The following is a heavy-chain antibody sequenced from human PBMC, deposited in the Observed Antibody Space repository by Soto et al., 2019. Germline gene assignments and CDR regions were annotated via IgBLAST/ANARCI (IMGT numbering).Heavy chain of an antibody. D-gene: IGHD3-10*01. Sequence: EVQLVESGGGLVQPGGSLKLSCAASGFSFSDSAMHWVRQASGKGLEWVGRIRNRANSYATAYAASVKGRFTISRDDSKNTAYLQMNSLTTEDTAVYYCTRRIGTAFDIWGQGTIVTVSS. CDR2: IRNRANSYAT. CDR1: GFSFSDSA. J-gene: IGHJ3*02. CDR3: TRRIGTAFDI. V-gene: IGHV3-73*02.